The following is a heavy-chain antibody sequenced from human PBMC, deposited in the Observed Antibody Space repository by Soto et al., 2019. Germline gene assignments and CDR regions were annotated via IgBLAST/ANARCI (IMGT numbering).Heavy chain of an antibody. D-gene: IGHD6-13*01. CDR1: GFTFSSYA. J-gene: IGHJ6*02. CDR2: ISYDGRNK. V-gene: IGHV3-30*04. CDR3: AGGIAAAGTHYYGMDV. Sequence: PGGSLRLSCAASGFTFSSYAMHWVRQAPGKGLEWVAVISYDGRNKYYADSVKGRFTISRDNSKNTLYLQMNSLRAEDTAVYYCAGGIAAAGTHYYGMDVWGQGTTVTVSS.